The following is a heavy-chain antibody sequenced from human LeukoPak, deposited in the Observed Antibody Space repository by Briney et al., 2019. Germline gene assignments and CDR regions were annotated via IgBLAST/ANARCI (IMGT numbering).Heavy chain of an antibody. D-gene: IGHD6-19*01. CDR2: INPSGGST. CDR1: GYTFTSYY. J-gene: IGHJ4*02. Sequence: ASVKVSCKASGYTFTSYYMHWVRQAPGRGLEWMGIINPSGGSTSYAQKFQGRVTMTRDTSTSTVYMELSSLRPEDTAVYYCARVESRLVPFDYWGQGTLVTVSS. V-gene: IGHV1-46*01. CDR3: ARVESRLVPFDY.